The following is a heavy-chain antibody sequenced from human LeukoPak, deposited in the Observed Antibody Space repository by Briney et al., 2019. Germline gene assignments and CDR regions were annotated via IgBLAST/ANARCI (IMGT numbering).Heavy chain of an antibody. CDR2: INHSGST. CDR3: ARRRIVAVPAAIRYYYYGMDV. D-gene: IGHD2-2*02. Sequence: SETLSLTCAVYGGSFSGYYWSWIRQPPGKGLEWIGEINHSGSTNYNPSLKSRVTISVDTSKNQFSLKLSSVTAADTAVYYCARRRIVAVPAAIRYYYYGMDVWGQGTTVTVSS. J-gene: IGHJ6*02. CDR1: GGSFSGYY. V-gene: IGHV4-34*01.